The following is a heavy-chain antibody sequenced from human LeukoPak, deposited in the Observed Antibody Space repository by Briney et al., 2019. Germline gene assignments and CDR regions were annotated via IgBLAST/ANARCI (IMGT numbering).Heavy chain of an antibody. CDR2: IYPGDPDT. V-gene: IGHV5-51*01. D-gene: IGHD2-15*01. Sequence: GESLKISCKGSGYSFTSYWIGWVRQMPGKGLEWMGIIYPGDPDTRYSPSFQGQVTISADKSISTAYLQWSSLKASDTAMYFCARQKYCTGGSCYSTYDAFDFWGLGTMVIVSS. CDR3: ARQKYCTGGSCYSTYDAFDF. CDR1: GYSFTSYW. J-gene: IGHJ3*01.